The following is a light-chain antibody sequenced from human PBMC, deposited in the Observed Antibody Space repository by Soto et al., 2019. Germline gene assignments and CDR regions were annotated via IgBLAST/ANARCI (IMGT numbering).Light chain of an antibody. J-gene: IGLJ2*01. V-gene: IGLV2-8*01. Sequence: QSALPLPPSASGSLGQSVTISCTGTSSDVGGYYYVSWYQQHPGKAPKLMIYDVSKRPSGVPDRFSGSKSGNTASLTVSGLQTEDEADYYCSSYARSNNNVIFGGGTKLTVL. CDR1: SSDVGGYYY. CDR3: SSYARSNNNVI. CDR2: DVS.